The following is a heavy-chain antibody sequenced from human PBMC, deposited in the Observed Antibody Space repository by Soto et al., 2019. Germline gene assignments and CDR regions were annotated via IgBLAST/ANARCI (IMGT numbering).Heavy chain of an antibody. D-gene: IGHD6-13*01. J-gene: IGHJ5*02. CDR1: GYTFTSYA. CDR2: VNAGNGNT. CDR3: SRDLGSNWLQGWFDP. V-gene: IGHV1-3*01. Sequence: ASVKVSCKASGYTFTSYAMHWVRQAPGQRLEWMGWVNAGNGNTKYSQKFQGRVTITRDTSASTAYMELSSLRTADTAVYYCSRDLGSNWLQGWFDPWGHGTLVTVSS.